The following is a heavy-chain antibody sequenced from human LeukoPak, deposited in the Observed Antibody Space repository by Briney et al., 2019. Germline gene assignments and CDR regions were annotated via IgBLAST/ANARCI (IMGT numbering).Heavy chain of an antibody. CDR1: GFTFSDYY. J-gene: IGHJ3*02. V-gene: IGHV3-11*01. D-gene: IGHD3-16*02. Sequence: PGGSLRLSCAASGFTFSDYYMGWIRQAPGKGLEWVSYTSGSTNIIYYADSVKGRFTISRDNAKNSVYLQMNSLRPEDTAVYYRARDMRVWGSYRYTRAFDIWGQGTLVTVSS. CDR2: TSGSTNII. CDR3: ARDMRVWGSYRYTRAFDI.